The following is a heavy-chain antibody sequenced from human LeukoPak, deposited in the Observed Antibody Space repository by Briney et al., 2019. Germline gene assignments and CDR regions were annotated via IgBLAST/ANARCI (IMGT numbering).Heavy chain of an antibody. V-gene: IGHV4-59*01. CDR3: ACSSDSSGYYYASY. D-gene: IGHD3-22*01. CDR2: IYYSGST. Sequence: ETPSLTCTVSGGSISSYYWSWIWQPPGKGLEWIGYIYYSGSTNYNPSLKSRVTISVDTSKNQFSLKLSSVTAADTAVYYCACSSDSSGYYYASYWDQGTLATVTS. CDR1: GGSISSYY. J-gene: IGHJ1*01.